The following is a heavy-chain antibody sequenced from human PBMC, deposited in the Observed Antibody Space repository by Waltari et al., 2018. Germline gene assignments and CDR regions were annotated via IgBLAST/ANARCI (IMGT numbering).Heavy chain of an antibody. CDR2: IYTSGST. Sequence: QVQLQESGPGLAKPSQTLSLTCTVSGGSISSGSYYWSWIRQPAGKGLEWIGYIYTSGSTNYNPSLKSRVTISVDTSKNQFSLKLSSVTAADTAVYYCARLRRGNDSRNTGFDYWGQGTLVTVSS. D-gene: IGHD4-17*01. CDR1: GGSISSGSYY. V-gene: IGHV4-61*09. J-gene: IGHJ4*02. CDR3: ARLRRGNDSRNTGFDY.